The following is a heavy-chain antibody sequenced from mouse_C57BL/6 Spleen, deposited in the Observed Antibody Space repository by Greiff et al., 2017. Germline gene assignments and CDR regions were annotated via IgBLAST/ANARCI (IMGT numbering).Heavy chain of an antibody. D-gene: IGHD2-4*01. Sequence: QVQLQQPGAELVRPGSSVKLSCKASGYTFTSYWMHWVKQRPIQGLEWIGNIDPSDSETHSNQKFKDKATLTVDKSSSTAYMQLSSLTSEDSAVYYCAREGYDYDGFAYWGQGTLVTVSA. CDR3: AREGYDYDGFAY. CDR2: IDPSDSET. J-gene: IGHJ3*01. V-gene: IGHV1-52*01. CDR1: GYTFTSYW.